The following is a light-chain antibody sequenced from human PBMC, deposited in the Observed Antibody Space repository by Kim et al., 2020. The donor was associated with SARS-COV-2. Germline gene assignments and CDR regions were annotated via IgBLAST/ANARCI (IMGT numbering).Light chain of an antibody. CDR3: QAWDRSTV. J-gene: IGLJ2*01. CDR1: KLGDKY. V-gene: IGLV3-1*01. CDR2: QDS. Sequence: SYELTQPPSVSVSPGQTASITCSGDKLGDKYACWYQQKPGQSPVLVIYQDSKRPSGIPERFSGSNSGNTATLTISGTQAMAEADYYCQAWDRSTVFG.